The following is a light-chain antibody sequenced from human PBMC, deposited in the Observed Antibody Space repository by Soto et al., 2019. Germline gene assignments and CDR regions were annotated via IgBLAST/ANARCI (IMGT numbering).Light chain of an antibody. Sequence: DIQMTQSPSSLSASVRDRVTITCRASQGIINYLAWYQQKPGKVPKLLIYAASTLQSGVPSRFSGSGSGTEFTLTISSLQPEDGATYYCQKDDRAPWTFGQATKVEIK. J-gene: IGKJ1*01. CDR2: AAS. V-gene: IGKV1-27*01. CDR1: QGIINY. CDR3: QKDDRAPWT.